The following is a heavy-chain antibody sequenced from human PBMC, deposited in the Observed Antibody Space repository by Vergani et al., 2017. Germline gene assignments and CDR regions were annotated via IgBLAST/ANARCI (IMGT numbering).Heavy chain of an antibody. CDR3: ARSLAVPTRHFYYVIDV. D-gene: IGHD4/OR15-4a*01. V-gene: IGHV1-2*02. Sequence: QVQLVQSGAEEKRPGASVKVSCKNSGYTFTGYYMHWVRQAPGQGLEWMGWINTDSGAKNYAERFQGRVTMSREKSISTAYTELSRLRSDDTAVYFCARSLAVPTRHFYYVIDVWGQGTTVTVSS. CDR2: INTDSGAK. J-gene: IGHJ6*02. CDR1: GYTFTGYY.